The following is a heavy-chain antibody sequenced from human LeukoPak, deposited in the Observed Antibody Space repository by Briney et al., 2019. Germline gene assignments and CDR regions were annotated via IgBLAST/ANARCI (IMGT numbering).Heavy chain of an antibody. CDR2: FDPEDGET. V-gene: IGHV1-24*01. J-gene: IGHJ4*02. CDR1: GYTLTELS. CDR3: ATATNWNFGRATTYYFDY. Sequence: ASVKVSCKVSGYTLTELSMHWVRQAPGRGLEWMGGFDPEDGETIYAQKFQGRVTMTEDTSTDTAYMELSSLRSEDTAVYYCATATNWNFGRATTYYFDYWGQGTLVTVSS. D-gene: IGHD1-7*01.